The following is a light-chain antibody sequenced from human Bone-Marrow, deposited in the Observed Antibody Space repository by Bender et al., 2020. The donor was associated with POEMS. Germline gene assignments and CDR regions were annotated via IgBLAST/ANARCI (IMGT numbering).Light chain of an antibody. CDR2: EVS. CDR1: GSDVGGYNY. V-gene: IGLV2-8*01. CDR3: GSVASAKVI. J-gene: IGLJ1*01. Sequence: QSALTQPASVSGSPGQSITISCTGSGSDVGGYNYVSWYQQHPGKAPKLIIYEVSKRPFGVPVRCSGSKSGKAASLPDSGLQNEDEADYYSGSVASAKVILGSGARVSVL.